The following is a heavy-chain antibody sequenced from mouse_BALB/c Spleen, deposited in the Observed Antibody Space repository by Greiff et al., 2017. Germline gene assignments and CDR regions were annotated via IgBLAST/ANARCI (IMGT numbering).Heavy chain of an antibody. V-gene: IGHV5-12-2*01. D-gene: IGHD1-1*01. CDR2: ISNGGGST. CDR3: ARHPGRYGSDYFDY. J-gene: IGHJ2*01. Sequence: MLVESGGGLVQPGGSLKLSCAASGFTFSSYTMSWVRQTPEKRLEWVAYISNGGGSTYYPDTVKGRFTISRDNAKNTLYLQMSSLKSEDTAMYYCARHPGRYGSDYFDYWGQGTTLTVSS. CDR1: GFTFSSYT.